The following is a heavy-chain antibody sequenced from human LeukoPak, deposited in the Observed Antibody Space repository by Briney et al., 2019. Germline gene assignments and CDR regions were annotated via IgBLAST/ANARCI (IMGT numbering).Heavy chain of an antibody. V-gene: IGHV3-30-3*01. D-gene: IGHD3-10*01. CDR2: ISYDGSNK. J-gene: IGHJ4*02. CDR1: GFTFSSYA. Sequence: GGSLRLSCAASGFTFSSYAMHWVRQALGKGLEWVAVISYDGSNKYYADSVKGRFTISRDNSKNTLYLQMNSLRAEDTAVYYCARAQINMVRGVMSPSYFDYWGQGTLVTVSS. CDR3: ARAQINMVRGVMSPSYFDY.